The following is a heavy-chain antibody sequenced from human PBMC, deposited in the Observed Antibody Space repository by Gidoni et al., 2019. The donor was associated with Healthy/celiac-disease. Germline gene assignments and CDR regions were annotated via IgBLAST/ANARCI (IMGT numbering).Heavy chain of an antibody. CDR2: IYYSGST. CDR1: GGSLSSYY. Sequence: QVQLQESGPGLVQPSETPSLTCTASGGSLSSYYWGWVRQPPGKGLEWIGYIYYSGSTNYNPSLKSRVTISVDTAKNQFSLKLSSVTAADTAVYYCARGGRYRLIAARRVIEGPLDYWGQGTLVTVSS. J-gene: IGHJ4*02. CDR3: ARGGRYRLIAARRVIEGPLDY. D-gene: IGHD6-6*01. V-gene: IGHV4-59*01.